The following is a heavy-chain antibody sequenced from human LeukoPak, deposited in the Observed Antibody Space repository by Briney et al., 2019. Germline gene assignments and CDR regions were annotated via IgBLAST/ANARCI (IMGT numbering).Heavy chain of an antibody. D-gene: IGHD6-19*01. CDR1: GFTFSSYA. V-gene: IGHV3-23*01. CDR2: ISGSGGST. J-gene: IGHJ4*02. CDR3: AKVVGGIAVAGTGSVDY. Sequence: GGSLRLSCAASGFTFSSYAMSWVRQAPGKGLEWVSAISGSGGSTYYADSVKGRFTIPRDNSKNTLYLQMNSLRAEDTAVYYCAKVVGGIAVAGTGSVDYWGQGTLVTVSS.